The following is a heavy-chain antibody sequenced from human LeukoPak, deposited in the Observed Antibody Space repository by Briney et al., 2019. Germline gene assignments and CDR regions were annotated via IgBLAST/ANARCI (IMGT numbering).Heavy chain of an antibody. J-gene: IGHJ4*02. V-gene: IGHV4-34*01. Sequence: TWIRQPPGKGLEWIGEINHSGSTNYNPSLKSRVTISVDTSKNQFSLKLSSVTAADTAAYYCASLVWGIAAAFDYWGQGTLVTVSS. CDR2: INHSGST. D-gene: IGHD6-13*01. CDR3: ASLVWGIAAAFDY.